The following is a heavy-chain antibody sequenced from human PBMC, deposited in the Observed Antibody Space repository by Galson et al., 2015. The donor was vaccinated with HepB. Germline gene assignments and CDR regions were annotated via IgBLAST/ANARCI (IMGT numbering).Heavy chain of an antibody. CDR2: ISSSSTTI. CDR1: TFIFSTYS. Sequence: SLRLSCAASTFIFSTYSMDWIRQAPGKGLEWVSYISSSSTTIYYADSVKGRFTISRDSSKNTLYLQMNSLRAEDTALYYCAKADLKYSSGSNFDYWGQGTLVTVSS. J-gene: IGHJ4*02. V-gene: IGHV3-48*01. D-gene: IGHD6-19*01. CDR3: AKADLKYSSGSNFDY.